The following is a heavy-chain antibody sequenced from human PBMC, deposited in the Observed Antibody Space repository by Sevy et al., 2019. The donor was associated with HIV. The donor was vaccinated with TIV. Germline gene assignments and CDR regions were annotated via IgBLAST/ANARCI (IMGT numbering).Heavy chain of an antibody. V-gene: IGHV3-7*01. D-gene: IGHD3-16*02. J-gene: IGHJ4*02. Sequence: GGSLRLSCAASGFTFSSYWMSWVRQAPGKGLEWVANIKQGGSEKYYVDSVKGRFTISRDNAKNSLYLQMNSLRAEDTAVYYCARDKRLGELSLSTFDYWGQGTLVTVSS. CDR2: IKQGGSEK. CDR3: ARDKRLGELSLSTFDY. CDR1: GFTFSSYW.